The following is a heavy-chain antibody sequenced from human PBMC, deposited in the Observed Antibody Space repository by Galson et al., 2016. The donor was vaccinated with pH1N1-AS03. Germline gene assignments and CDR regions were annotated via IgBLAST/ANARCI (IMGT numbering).Heavy chain of an antibody. J-gene: IGHJ5*02. CDR3: ARGGAELLSGSETMYHWFDP. V-gene: IGHV4-61*10. Sequence: SETLSLTCTVSGGSVSSNIFYWTWIRQPAGKRPEWIGYIYSSGSTNYNPPLKSRVTISIDTSKNHFSLMLSSVTAADTAVYFCARGGAELLSGSETMYHWFDPWGQGTLVTVSS. D-gene: IGHD2-21*02. CDR2: IYSSGST. CDR1: GGSVSSNIFY.